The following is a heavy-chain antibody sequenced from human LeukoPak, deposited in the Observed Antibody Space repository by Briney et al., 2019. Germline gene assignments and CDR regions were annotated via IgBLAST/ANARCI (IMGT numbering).Heavy chain of an antibody. D-gene: IGHD6-13*01. CDR2: ISYDGSNK. Sequence: GGSLRLSCAASRFTFSSYGMHWVRHLPGKGLEWVAVISYDGSNKYYGDSVKGRFTISRDNSKNTLYLQMNSLRAEDTAIYYCAKGYGQQLVNNWFDPWGQGTLVTVSS. CDR1: RFTFSSYG. V-gene: IGHV3-30*18. J-gene: IGHJ5*02. CDR3: AKGYGQQLVNNWFDP.